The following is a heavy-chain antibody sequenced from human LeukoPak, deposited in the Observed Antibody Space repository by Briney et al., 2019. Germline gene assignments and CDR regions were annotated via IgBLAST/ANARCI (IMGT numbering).Heavy chain of an antibody. Sequence: GGSLRLSCVASGFTSSSYAMSWVRQAPGKGLEWVSAISGSGGSTYYADSVKGRFTISRDNSKNTLYLQMNSLRAEDTAVYYCARGSSRYFDYWGQGTLVTVSS. D-gene: IGHD3-10*01. CDR1: GFTSSSYA. V-gene: IGHV3-23*01. CDR2: ISGSGGST. CDR3: ARGSSRYFDY. J-gene: IGHJ4*02.